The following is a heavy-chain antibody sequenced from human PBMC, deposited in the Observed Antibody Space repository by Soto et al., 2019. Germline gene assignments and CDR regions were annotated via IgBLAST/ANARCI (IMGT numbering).Heavy chain of an antibody. J-gene: IGHJ4*02. Sequence: GGSLRLSCAGSGFIFRNYAMSWVRQAPGKGLEWVSTISGSDGNIYYADSVKGRFTISRDNSKNTLYLQMNSLRAEDTAVYYCAKDLYYYGSGSGGYWGQGTLVTVSS. V-gene: IGHV3-23*01. CDR1: GFIFRNYA. CDR3: AKDLYYYGSGSGGY. D-gene: IGHD3-10*01. CDR2: ISGSDGNI.